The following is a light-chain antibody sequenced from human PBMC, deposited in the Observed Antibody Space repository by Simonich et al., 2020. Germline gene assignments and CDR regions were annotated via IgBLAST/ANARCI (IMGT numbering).Light chain of an antibody. CDR2: KDS. J-gene: IGLJ2*01. V-gene: IGLV3-25*03. Sequence: SYELTQPPSVSVSPGQTARLTCSGDALPTQYAYWYQKKPGQAPVLVIYKDSERPSGIPERVSGSSSGTTVTLTISGVQAEDEADYYCQSADSSGTYVVFGGGTKLTVL. CDR1: ALPTQY. CDR3: QSADSSGTYVV.